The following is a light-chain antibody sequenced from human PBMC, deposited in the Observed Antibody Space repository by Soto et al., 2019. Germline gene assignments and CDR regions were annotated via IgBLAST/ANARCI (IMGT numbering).Light chain of an antibody. CDR1: QSISDH. Sequence: DIQMTQSPSSLSASVGDTVTISCRASQSISDHLNWYEQKSGKAPKVLIYSASRLHSGVASRFSGSGSGTDFTLTISGLQAEDVAVYFCHQYNTSPQTFGQGTTVEIK. CDR3: HQYNTSPQT. CDR2: SAS. V-gene: IGKV1-39*01. J-gene: IGKJ1*01.